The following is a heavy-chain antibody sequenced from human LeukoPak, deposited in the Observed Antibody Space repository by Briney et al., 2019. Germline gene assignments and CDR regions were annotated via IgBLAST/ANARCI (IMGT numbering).Heavy chain of an antibody. Sequence: PGGSLRLSCAASGFTFSNSAMTWVRQVPGKGLEWVSSISNSGSSTYYADLVKGQFTIARDNFKNTLYLQMNSLRAEDTALYYCAKVKGKDGVRDAYDIWGQGTMVTVSS. J-gene: IGHJ3*02. V-gene: IGHV3-23*01. CDR1: GFTFSNSA. CDR3: AKVKGKDGVRDAYDI. D-gene: IGHD1-1*01. CDR2: ISNSGSST.